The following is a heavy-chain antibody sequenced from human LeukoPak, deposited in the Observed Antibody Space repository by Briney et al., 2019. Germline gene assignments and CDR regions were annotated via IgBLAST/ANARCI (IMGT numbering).Heavy chain of an antibody. Sequence: GASVTVSCKASGYTFTSYAINWVRQAPGQGLEWMGWINTNTGNAAYAQGLTGRSVFSLDTSVSTAYLEISSLKAEDTAVYYCARPMGRYYYYGMDVRGQGTTVTVS. CDR3: ARPMGRYYYYGMDV. V-gene: IGHV7-4-1*02. J-gene: IGHJ6*02. CDR1: GYTFTSYA. D-gene: IGHD3-16*01. CDR2: INTNTGNA.